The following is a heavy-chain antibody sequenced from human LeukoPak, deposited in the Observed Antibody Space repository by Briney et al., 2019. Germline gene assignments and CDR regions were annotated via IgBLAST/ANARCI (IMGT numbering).Heavy chain of an antibody. Sequence: PSETLSLTCTVSGGSISSYYWSWIRQPPGKGLEWIGYIYYSGSTNYNPSLKSRVTISVDTSKNQFSLKLSSVTAADTAVYYCARDLIAAAGIWDYWGQGTLVTVSS. J-gene: IGHJ4*02. CDR2: IYYSGST. CDR3: ARDLIAAAGIWDY. V-gene: IGHV4-59*01. CDR1: GGSISSYY. D-gene: IGHD6-13*01.